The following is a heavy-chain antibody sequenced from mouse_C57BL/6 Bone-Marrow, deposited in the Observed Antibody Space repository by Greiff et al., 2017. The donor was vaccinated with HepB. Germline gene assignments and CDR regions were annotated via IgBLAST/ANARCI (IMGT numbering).Heavy chain of an antibody. V-gene: IGHV1-50*01. D-gene: IGHD3-2*02. J-gene: IGHJ3*01. CDR2: IDPSDSYT. CDR3: ARNSRQLRPSFAY. Sequence: QVQLQQPGAELVKPGASVKLTCKASGYTFTSYWMQWVKQRPGQGLEWIGEIDPSDSYTNYNQKFKGKATLTVDTSSSTAYMQLSSLTSEDSAVYYCARNSRQLRPSFAYWGQGTLVTVSA. CDR1: GYTFTSYW.